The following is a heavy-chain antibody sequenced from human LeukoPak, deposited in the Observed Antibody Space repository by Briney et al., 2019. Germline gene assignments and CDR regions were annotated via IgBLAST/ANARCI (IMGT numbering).Heavy chain of an antibody. J-gene: IGHJ5*02. Sequence: GASVKVSCKASGYTFTCYYMYWVRQAPGQGLEWMGRINPNNGGTDYEQNFQGRVTMTRDTSISTAYMELSRLRSDDTAVYYCARGYCSGGTCYLVENWFDPWGQGTLVTVSS. D-gene: IGHD2-15*01. CDR1: GYTFTCYY. CDR3: ARGYCSGGTCYLVENWFDP. CDR2: INPNNGGT. V-gene: IGHV1-2*06.